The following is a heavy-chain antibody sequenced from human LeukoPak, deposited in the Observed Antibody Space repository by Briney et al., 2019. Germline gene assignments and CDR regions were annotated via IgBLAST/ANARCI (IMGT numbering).Heavy chain of an antibody. CDR3: AKHQYSTGWYLNY. Sequence: PGGSLRLSCAASGFIFSSYAMSWVRQAPGKGLEWVSAISGSDGSTYYADSVKGRFTISRDNSKNTLFLQMNSLRAEDTAVYYCAKHQYSTGWYLNYRGQGTLVTVSS. D-gene: IGHD6-19*01. CDR1: GFIFSSYA. J-gene: IGHJ4*02. V-gene: IGHV3-23*01. CDR2: ISGSDGST.